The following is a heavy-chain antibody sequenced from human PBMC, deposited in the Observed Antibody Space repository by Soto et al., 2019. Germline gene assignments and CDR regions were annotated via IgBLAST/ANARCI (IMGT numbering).Heavy chain of an antibody. J-gene: IGHJ4*02. CDR3: ARILRNKNHPPDY. D-gene: IGHD3-16*01. CDR2: IFSNDEK. Sequence: QVTLKESGPVLVKPTETLTLTCTVSGISLSNARTGVSWIRQPPGKALEWLAHIFSNDEKSYNTSLKSRLTISKDTAKSQVVLTMTNVDPVDTATYYCARILRNKNHPPDYWGQGTLVTVSS. V-gene: IGHV2-26*01. CDR1: GISLSNARTG.